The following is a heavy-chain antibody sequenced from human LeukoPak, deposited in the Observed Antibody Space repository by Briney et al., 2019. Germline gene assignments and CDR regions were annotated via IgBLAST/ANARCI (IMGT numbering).Heavy chain of an antibody. D-gene: IGHD1-26*01. CDR1: GYTFTGYY. CDR3: ARGGSYSEYLQH. Sequence: ASVKVSFKASGYTFTGYYMHWVRQAPGQGLEWMGWINPNSGGTNCAQKFQGRVTMTSDTSISTAYMELSRLRSDDTALYYCARGGSYSEYLQHWGQGTLVTVSS. J-gene: IGHJ1*01. CDR2: INPNSGGT. V-gene: IGHV1-2*02.